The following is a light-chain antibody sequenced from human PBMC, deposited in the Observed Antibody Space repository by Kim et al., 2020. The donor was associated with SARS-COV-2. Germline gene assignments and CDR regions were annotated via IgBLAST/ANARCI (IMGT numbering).Light chain of an antibody. CDR2: AAS. CDR1: QGIRNA. Sequence: ASVGDRVNITCRASQGIRNALAWFHQKPGKAPKALIYAASTLQAGVPSRFSGSGAGTDFTLTISSLQPEDVATYYCQKYNAAPWTFGQGTKVEIK. V-gene: IGKV1-27*01. J-gene: IGKJ1*01. CDR3: QKYNAAPWT.